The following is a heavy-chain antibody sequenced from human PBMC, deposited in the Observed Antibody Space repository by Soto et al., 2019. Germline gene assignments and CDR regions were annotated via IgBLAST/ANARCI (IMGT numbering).Heavy chain of an antibody. CDR2: IIPIFGTA. CDR1: GGTFSSYA. Sequence: QVQMVQSGAEVKKPGSSVKVSCKASGGTFSSYAISWVRQAPGHGLEWMGGIIPIFGTANYAQKFQGRVTITADESTSTAYMELSSLRSEDTAVYYCARTIVRVYGMDVWGQGTTVTVSS. J-gene: IGHJ6*02. D-gene: IGHD3-10*01. CDR3: ARTIVRVYGMDV. V-gene: IGHV1-69*01.